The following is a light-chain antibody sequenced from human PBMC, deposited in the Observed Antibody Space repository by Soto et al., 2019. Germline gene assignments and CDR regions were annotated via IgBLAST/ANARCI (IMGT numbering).Light chain of an antibody. CDR2: SNT. CDR3: QSYDSSLSGYVV. J-gene: IGLJ2*01. CDR1: SSNIGAGFD. Sequence: QSVLTQSPSVSGAPGQRVTLPCTGSSSNIGAGFDVHWYQQLPGTAPKLLIYSNTNRPSGVPDRFSGSKSGTSASLAITGLQAEDEADYYCQSYDSSLSGYVVFGGGTKLTVL. V-gene: IGLV1-40*01.